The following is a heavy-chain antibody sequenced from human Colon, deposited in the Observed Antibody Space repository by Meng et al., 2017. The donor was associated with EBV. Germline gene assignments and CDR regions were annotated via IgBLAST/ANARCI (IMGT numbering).Heavy chain of an antibody. D-gene: IGHD2-21*02. CDR1: GGSLSSRNW. CDR3: ARVGAYCGGDCYHPR. Sequence: QGPLQESGPGPVKPSGTLSITCAVSGGSLSSRNWWSWVRQPPGKGLEWIGEIYHSGSTNYNPSLKSRVTISVDESKNQFSLRLSSVTAADTAVYYCARVGAYCGGDCYHPRWGQGTLVTVSS. V-gene: IGHV4-4*02. CDR2: IYHSGST. J-gene: IGHJ4*02.